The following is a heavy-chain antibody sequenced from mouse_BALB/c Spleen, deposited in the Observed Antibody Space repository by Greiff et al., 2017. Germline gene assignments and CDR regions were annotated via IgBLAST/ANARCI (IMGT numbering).Heavy chain of an antibody. CDR1: GYSFTGYT. D-gene: IGHD2-2*01. V-gene: IGHV1-18*01. J-gene: IGHJ4*01. CDR3: ARGNDYYYAMDY. Sequence: VHVKQSGPELVKPGASMKISCKASGYSFTGYTMNWVKQSHGKNLEWIGLINPYNGGTSYNQKFKGKATLTVDKSSSTAYMELLSLTSEDSAVYYCARGNDYYYAMDYWGQGTSVTVSS. CDR2: INPYNGGT.